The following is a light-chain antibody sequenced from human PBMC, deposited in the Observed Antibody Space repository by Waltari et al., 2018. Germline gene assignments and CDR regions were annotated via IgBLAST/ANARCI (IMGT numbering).Light chain of an antibody. CDR2: HNS. Sequence: SYELTQPPSVSVSPGQTASITCSGDKLGDKYSCWYQQKPGQSPVMVIYHNSQRPSGIPGRFSGSNSGNTATLTISGTQAMDEADYYCQAWDSSFYVFGTGTKVTVL. CDR3: QAWDSSFYV. V-gene: IGLV3-1*01. J-gene: IGLJ1*01. CDR1: KLGDKY.